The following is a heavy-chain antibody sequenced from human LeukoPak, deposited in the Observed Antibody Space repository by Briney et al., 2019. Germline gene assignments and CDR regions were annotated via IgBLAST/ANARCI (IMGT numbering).Heavy chain of an antibody. CDR2: IYSGGST. CDR3: ARGGYGDYTYYFDY. CDR1: GFTVSSNY. Sequence: GGSLRLSCAASGFTVSSNYMSWVRQAPGKGLEWVSVIYSGGSTYYADSVKGRFTISRDNSKNTLYLQMNRLRAEDTAVYYCARGGYGDYTYYFDYWGQGTLVTVSS. D-gene: IGHD4-17*01. J-gene: IGHJ4*02. V-gene: IGHV3-53*01.